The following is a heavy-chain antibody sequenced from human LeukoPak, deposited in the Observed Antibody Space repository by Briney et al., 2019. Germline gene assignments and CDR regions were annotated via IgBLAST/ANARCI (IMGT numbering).Heavy chain of an antibody. D-gene: IGHD2-21*01. J-gene: IGHJ4*02. CDR3: ARTEKNCGGDCYWDWIYYFDY. CDR2: MNPNSGNT. CDR1: GYTFTSYD. V-gene: IGHV1-8*03. Sequence: GASVKVSCKASGYTFTSYDINWVRQATGQGLEWMGWMNPNSGNTGYAQKFQGRVTITRNTSISTAYMELSSLRSEDTAVYYCARTEKNCGGDCYWDWIYYFDYWGQGTLVTVSS.